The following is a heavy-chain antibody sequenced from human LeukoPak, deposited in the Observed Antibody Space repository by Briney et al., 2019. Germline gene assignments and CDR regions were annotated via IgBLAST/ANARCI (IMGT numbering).Heavy chain of an antibody. V-gene: IGHV4-34*01. CDR1: GGSFSGYY. J-gene: IGHJ5*02. D-gene: IGHD6-19*01. CDR2: INHSGST. CDR3: ARVSDRFVAGIDWFDP. Sequence: SETLSLTCAVYGGSFSGYYWSWIRQPPGKGLEWIGEINHSGSTNYNPSLKSRVTISVDTSKNQFSLKLSSVTAADTAVYYCARVSDRFVAGIDWFDPWGQGTLVTVSS.